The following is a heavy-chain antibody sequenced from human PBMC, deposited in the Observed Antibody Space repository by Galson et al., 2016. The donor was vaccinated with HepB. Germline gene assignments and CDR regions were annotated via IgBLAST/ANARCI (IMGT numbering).Heavy chain of an antibody. CDR3: ARGKALWTTPWNYGLDV. CDR1: GFSFSLYD. CDR2: IGTAPGDT. Sequence: SLRLSCAASGFSFSLYDMHWVRQVTGKGQEWVSAIGTAPGDTNYLDSVKGRFTISRENADNSLYLQMNSLRPGDTAVYYCARGKALWTTPWNYGLDVWGKGTTVTVSS. D-gene: IGHD4-17*01. J-gene: IGHJ6*04. V-gene: IGHV3-13*01.